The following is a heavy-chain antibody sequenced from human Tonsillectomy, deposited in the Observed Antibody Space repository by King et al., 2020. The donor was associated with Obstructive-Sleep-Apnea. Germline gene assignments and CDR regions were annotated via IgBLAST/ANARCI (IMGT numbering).Heavy chain of an antibody. Sequence: VQLVESGGDLVQPGGSLRLSCAASGFTFSAYSIDWVRQAPGKGLEWISYISSSSRNIYFADSVKGRFTISRDNARYSVYLQMNSLRTEDTAVYYCARVGTSGYVIDFWGQGALVTVSS. J-gene: IGHJ4*02. CDR1: GFTFSAYS. CDR2: ISSSSRNI. D-gene: IGHD3-22*01. CDR3: ARVGTSGYVIDF. V-gene: IGHV3-48*04.